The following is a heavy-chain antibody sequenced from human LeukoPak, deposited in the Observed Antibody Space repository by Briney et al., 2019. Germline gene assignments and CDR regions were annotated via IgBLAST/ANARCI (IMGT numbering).Heavy chain of an antibody. D-gene: IGHD6-19*01. CDR3: ARDVPTAMAGAFDV. CDR2: IYTSGST. V-gene: IGHV4-4*07. J-gene: IGHJ3*01. CDR1: GDSISSYY. Sequence: PSETLSLTCTVSGDSISSYYWNWIRQPAGKGLEWIGRIYTSGSTNYNPSLKSRVTMSVDTSKNQFSLKLTSVTAADTAVYYCARDVPTAMAGAFDVWGQGTMVTDSS.